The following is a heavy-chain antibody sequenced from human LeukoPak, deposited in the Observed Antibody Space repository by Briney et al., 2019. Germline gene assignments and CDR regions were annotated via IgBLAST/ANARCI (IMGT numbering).Heavy chain of an antibody. CDR3: ARDSTYYYGMDV. J-gene: IGHJ6*02. CDR2: ISWNSGSI. CDR1: GFTSDDYA. V-gene: IGHV3-9*02. Sequence: VRTPRLSCAASGFTSDDYAMHWGRQAPGHGLEWVSGISWNSGSIGYADSVKGRFTISRDNAKNSLYLQVSSLRAEDTAVYYCARDSTYYYGMDVWGQGTMVTVSS.